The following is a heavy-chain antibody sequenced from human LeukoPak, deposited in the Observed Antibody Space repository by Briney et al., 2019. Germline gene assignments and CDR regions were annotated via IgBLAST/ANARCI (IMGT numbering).Heavy chain of an antibody. V-gene: IGHV3-21*01. J-gene: IGHJ4*02. D-gene: IGHD3-22*01. CDR3: ARSYYDSSGYYYDPYFDY. CDR1: GFTFSSYS. Sequence: GGSLRLSCAASGFTFSSYSMNWVRQAPGKGLEWVSSISSSSSYIYYADSVKGRFTISRDDAKNSLYLRMNSLRAEDTAVYYCARSYYDSSGYYYDPYFDYWGQGTLVTVSS. CDR2: ISSSSSYI.